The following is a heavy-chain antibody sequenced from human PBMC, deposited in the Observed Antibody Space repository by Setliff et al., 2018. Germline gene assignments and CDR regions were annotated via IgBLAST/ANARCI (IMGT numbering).Heavy chain of an antibody. CDR3: ARARGNWGPVDY. CDR2: IWHDGTNK. CDR1: GLTLINNG. Sequence: LRLSCAASGLTLINNGFHWVRQAPGKGLEWVAIIWHDGTNKYYADSVKGRFDISRDSSKNTVYLQMNSLTAEDTAVYYCARARGNWGPVDYWGQGTLVTVSS. J-gene: IGHJ4*02. D-gene: IGHD7-27*01. V-gene: IGHV3-33*01.